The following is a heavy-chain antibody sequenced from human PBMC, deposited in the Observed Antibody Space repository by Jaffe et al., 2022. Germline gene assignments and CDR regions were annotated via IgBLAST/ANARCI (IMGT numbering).Heavy chain of an antibody. D-gene: IGHD4-17*01. V-gene: IGHV3-30*02. Sequence: QVQLVESGGGVVQPGGSLRLSCAASGFTFSSYGMHWVRQAPGKGLEWVAFIRYDGSNKYYADSVKGRFTISRDNSKNTLYLQMNSLRAEDTAVYYCAKDSALSGLRPDAFDIWGQGTMVTVSS. CDR2: IRYDGSNK. CDR1: GFTFSSYG. CDR3: AKDSALSGLRPDAFDI. J-gene: IGHJ3*02.